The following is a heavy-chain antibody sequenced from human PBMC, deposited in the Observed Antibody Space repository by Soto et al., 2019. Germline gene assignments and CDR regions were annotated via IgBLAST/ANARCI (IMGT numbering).Heavy chain of an antibody. V-gene: IGHV3-21*01. CDR1: GFTFSSYS. Sequence: GGSLRLSCAASGFTFSSYSMNWVRQAPGKGLEWVSSISSSSSYIYYVDSVKGRFTISRDNAKNSLYLQMNSLRAEDTAVYYCARSGIAVAAPPFDIWGQGTMVTVSS. J-gene: IGHJ3*02. D-gene: IGHD6-19*01. CDR3: ARSGIAVAAPPFDI. CDR2: ISSSSSYI.